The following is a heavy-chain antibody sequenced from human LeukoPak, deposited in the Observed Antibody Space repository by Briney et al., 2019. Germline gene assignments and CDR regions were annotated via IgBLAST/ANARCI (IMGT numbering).Heavy chain of an antibody. J-gene: IGHJ6*02. CDR2: IYSGGST. CDR3: ARLNSYGLDV. V-gene: IGHV3-66*04. Sequence: PGRSLRLSCAASGFTFSSYTMHWVRQAPGKGLEWVSVIYSGGSTYYADSVKGRFTISRDNSKNTLYLQMNSLRAEDTAVYYCARLNSYGLDVWGQGTTVTVSS. CDR1: GFTFSSYT.